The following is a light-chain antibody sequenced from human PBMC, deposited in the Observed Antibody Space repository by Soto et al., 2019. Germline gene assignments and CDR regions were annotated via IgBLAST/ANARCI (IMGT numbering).Light chain of an antibody. CDR3: LSYTPSTTLV. V-gene: IGLV2-14*01. Sequence: QSALTQPASVSESPGQSITISCTGTGSDIGGYNSVCWFQQHPGKAPKLLIYEVRIRASGISNRFSGSKSGDTASLTISRLQAEDEAHYYCLSYTPSTTLVFGGGTQLTVL. CDR1: GSDIGGYNS. J-gene: IGLJ3*02. CDR2: EVR.